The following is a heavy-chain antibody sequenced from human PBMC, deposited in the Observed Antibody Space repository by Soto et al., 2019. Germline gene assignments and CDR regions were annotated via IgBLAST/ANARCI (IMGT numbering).Heavy chain of an antibody. J-gene: IGHJ4*02. V-gene: IGHV4-4*02. CDR2: IYRSGRT. D-gene: IGHD3-16*02. CDR1: GGSFTSNNW. Sequence: PSETLSLTCAVSGGSFTSNNWWTWVRQPPGQGLEWIGEIYRSGRTKYNPSLKSRVAISVDTSKNQFSLKVTSMTAADTAVYYCALWWSYRSFDNWGQGTLVTVSS. CDR3: ALWWSYRSFDN.